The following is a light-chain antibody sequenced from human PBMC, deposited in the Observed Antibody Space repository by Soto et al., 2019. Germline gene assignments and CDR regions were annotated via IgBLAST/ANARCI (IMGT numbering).Light chain of an antibody. CDR1: RSVSSN. CDR2: GAS. Sequence: EIVMTQSPATLSVSPGERATLSCRASRSVSSNLAWYQQKPGQAPRLLIYGASTRAPGIPAKFSGSGSGTEFTLTISSLQSEDFAVYYCQQYNYWPPWTFGQGTKVEI. CDR3: QQYNYWPPWT. J-gene: IGKJ1*01. V-gene: IGKV3-15*01.